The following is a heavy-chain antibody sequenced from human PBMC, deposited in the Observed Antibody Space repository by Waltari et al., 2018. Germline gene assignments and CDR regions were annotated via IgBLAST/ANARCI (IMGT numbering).Heavy chain of an antibody. Sequence: VQLVESGGGLIQPGGSLRLSCAASGFTVSSNYMSWVRQAPGQGLEWMGGISPSCGTENDAQKFQGRVTITTDESTSTAYMELSSLRSEDTAVYYCARVIAVAGWPNYYFDYWGQGTLVTVSS. CDR3: ARVIAVAGWPNYYFDY. CDR2: ISPSCGTE. CDR1: GFTVSSNY. J-gene: IGHJ4*02. V-gene: IGHV1-69*01. D-gene: IGHD6-19*01.